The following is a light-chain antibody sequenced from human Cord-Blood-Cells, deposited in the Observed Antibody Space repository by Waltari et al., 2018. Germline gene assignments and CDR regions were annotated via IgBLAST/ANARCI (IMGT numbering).Light chain of an antibody. V-gene: IGLV2-23*02. CDR3: CSYAGSSTVV. J-gene: IGLJ2*01. CDR1: SSDVGSYNL. CDR2: EVS. Sequence: QSALTQPASVSGSPGQSITIPCTGTSSDVGSYNLVSWYQQHPGKAPKLMIYEVSKRPSGVSRRFAGSKSGNTASLTISGLQAEDEADYYCCSYAGSSTVVFGGGTKLTVL.